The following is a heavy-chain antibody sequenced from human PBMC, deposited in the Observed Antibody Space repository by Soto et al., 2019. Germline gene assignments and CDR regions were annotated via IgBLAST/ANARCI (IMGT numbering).Heavy chain of an antibody. CDR2: ITSDSSTR. V-gene: IGHV3-48*02. J-gene: IGHJ4*02. Sequence: GGSLRLSCAVSGFTFSSFGMNWVRQAPGKGLEWISYITSDSSTRHYADFVKGRFTISRDNAKNSLYLQMNSLRDEDTAVYFCARDPDGIIDFDYWGQGTQVTVS. CDR3: ARDPDGIIDFDY. D-gene: IGHD3-10*01. CDR1: GFTFSSFG.